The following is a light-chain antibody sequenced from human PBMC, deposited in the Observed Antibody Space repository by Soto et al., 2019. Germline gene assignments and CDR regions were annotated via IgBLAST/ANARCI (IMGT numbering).Light chain of an antibody. CDR3: QQYGSSPFT. CDR1: QSISSNY. V-gene: IGKV3-20*01. Sequence: EIVLTQSPGTLSLSPGERATLSCRASQSISSNYLAWYQQKAGQAPRLLIYGASDRATGIPDRISGRGSGTDFTLTISRLEPEDVAVYYCQQYGSSPFTFGPGTKVDIK. CDR2: GAS. J-gene: IGKJ3*01.